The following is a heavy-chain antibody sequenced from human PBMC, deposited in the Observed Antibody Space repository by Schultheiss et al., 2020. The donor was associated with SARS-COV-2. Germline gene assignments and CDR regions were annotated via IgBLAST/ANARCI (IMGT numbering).Heavy chain of an antibody. CDR2: ISGSGGST. CDR1: GFSFSSYG. Sequence: GGSLRLSCAASGFSFSSYGMSWVRQAPGKGLEWVSAISGSGGSTYYADSVKGRFTISRDNAKNSLYLQMNSLRAEDTAVYYCARDPADDFWSGYYMDVWGKGTTVTVSS. J-gene: IGHJ6*03. D-gene: IGHD3-3*01. CDR3: ARDPADDFWSGYYMDV. V-gene: IGHV3-23*01.